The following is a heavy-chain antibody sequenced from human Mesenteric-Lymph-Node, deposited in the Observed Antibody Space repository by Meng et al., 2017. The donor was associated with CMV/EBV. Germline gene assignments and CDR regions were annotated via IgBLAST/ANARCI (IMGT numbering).Heavy chain of an antibody. CDR3: ARSLVRRAMFDY. CDR2: VYSGGTT. J-gene: IGHJ4*02. Sequence: GESLKISCAASRFAFSDNEMNWVRQAPGKGLEWVSVVYSGGTTYYADSVKGRFTISRDNSRNTVDLQMNSLRAEDTAVYFCARSLVRRAMFDYWGQGTLVTVSS. V-gene: IGHV3-53*01. D-gene: IGHD2-2*01. CDR1: RFAFSDNE.